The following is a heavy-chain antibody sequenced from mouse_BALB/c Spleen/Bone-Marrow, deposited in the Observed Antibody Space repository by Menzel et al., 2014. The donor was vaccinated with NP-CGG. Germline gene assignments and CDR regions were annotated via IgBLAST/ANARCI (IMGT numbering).Heavy chain of an antibody. CDR2: ISNLANRI. D-gene: IGHD2-14*01. Sequence: EVKLVESGGGLVQPGGSRKLSCAASGFTLSDYGMAWVRQAPGKGPEWVAFISNLANRIYFADIVTGRFTISRENAKNTLYLEMSSLRSEDTAMYYCARAYYRGLYAMDYWGQGTSVTVSS. J-gene: IGHJ4*01. CDR3: ARAYYRGLYAMDY. V-gene: IGHV5-15*02. CDR1: GFTLSDYG.